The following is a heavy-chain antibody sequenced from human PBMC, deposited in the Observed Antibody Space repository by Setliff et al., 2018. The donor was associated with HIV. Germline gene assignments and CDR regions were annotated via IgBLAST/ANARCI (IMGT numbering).Heavy chain of an antibody. J-gene: IGHJ4*02. CDR3: ARGPPIVVVPAALLTFDY. CDR1: GYTFTSYG. Sequence: ASVKVSCKASGYTFTSYGISWVRQAPGQGLEWMGWISAYNGNTNYAQKLQGRVTMTTDTSTSTAYMELRSLRSDDTAVYYCARGPPIVVVPAALLTFDYWVQGTPVTVSS. D-gene: IGHD2-2*01. CDR2: ISAYNGNT. V-gene: IGHV1-18*01.